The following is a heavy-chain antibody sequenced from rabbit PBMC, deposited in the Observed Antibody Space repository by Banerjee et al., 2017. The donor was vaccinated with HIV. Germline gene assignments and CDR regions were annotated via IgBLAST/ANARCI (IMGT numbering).Heavy chain of an antibody. J-gene: IGHJ4*01. CDR1: GFSFSNKYV. D-gene: IGHD4-2*01. CDR3: AKDPYVGSGNYFNL. V-gene: IGHV1S45*01. Sequence: QEPLEESGGGLVKPEGSLTLTCKASGFSFSNKYVMCWVRQAPGKGLEWIACINTSTGNTVYASWAKGRFTISKTSSTTVTLQMTSLTAADTATYFCAKDPYVGSGNYFNLWGPGTLVTVS. CDR2: INTSTGNT.